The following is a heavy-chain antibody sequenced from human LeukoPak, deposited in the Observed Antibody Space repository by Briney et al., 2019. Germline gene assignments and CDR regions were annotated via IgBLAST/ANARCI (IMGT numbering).Heavy chain of an antibody. CDR2: INHSGST. CDR1: GFTFSSYS. CDR3: ASVGYYSLDV. Sequence: GSLRLSCAASGFTFSSYSMHWVRQAPGKGLEWIGEINHSGSTNYNPSLKSRVTISVDTSKNQFSLKLSSVTAADTAVYYCASVGYYSLDVWGKGTTVTISS. D-gene: IGHD3-22*01. V-gene: IGHV4-34*01. J-gene: IGHJ6*03.